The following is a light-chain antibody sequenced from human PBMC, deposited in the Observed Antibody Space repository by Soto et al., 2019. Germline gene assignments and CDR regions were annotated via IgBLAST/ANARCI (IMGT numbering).Light chain of an antibody. V-gene: IGKV3-11*01. Sequence: EFMLTQSPGTLSFSPGEGATLSCRASQTVSNNYLAWYQQKPGQAPRLLIYDASNRATGIPARFSGSGSGTDFTLTISSLEPEVFAVYYCQDRNNWPITFGQGTRLEIK. CDR2: DAS. CDR3: QDRNNWPIT. J-gene: IGKJ5*01. CDR1: QTVSNNY.